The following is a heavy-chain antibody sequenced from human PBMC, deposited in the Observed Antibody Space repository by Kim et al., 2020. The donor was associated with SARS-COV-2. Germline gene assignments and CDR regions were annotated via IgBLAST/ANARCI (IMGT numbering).Heavy chain of an antibody. J-gene: IGHJ4*02. V-gene: IGHV3-7*01. D-gene: IGHD2-15*01. CDR1: GFSFTTNW. Sequence: GGSLRLSCVVSGFSFTTNWMSWVRQAPGKGLEWVAKIKEDGTEKYYGYSVEGRFTISRDNAMNSLYLQMNSLSAEDTAVYYCARDRRYSLDYWGQGTLVTVSS. CDR3: ARDRRYSLDY. CDR2: IKEDGTEK.